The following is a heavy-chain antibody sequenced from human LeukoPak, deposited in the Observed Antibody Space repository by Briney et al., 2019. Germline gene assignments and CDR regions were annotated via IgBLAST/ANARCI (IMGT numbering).Heavy chain of an antibody. V-gene: IGHV3-64D*06. D-gene: IGHD3-22*01. CDR1: GFTFSSYA. CDR3: VKDRRYYDSSGGYFDY. Sequence: RSGGSLRLSCSASGFTFSSYAMHWVRQAPGKGLEYLSAISSNGGSTYYADSVKGRFTISRDNSKYTLYLQMSSLRAEDTAVYYCVKDRRYYDSSGGYFDYWGQGTLVTVSS. CDR2: ISSNGGST. J-gene: IGHJ4*02.